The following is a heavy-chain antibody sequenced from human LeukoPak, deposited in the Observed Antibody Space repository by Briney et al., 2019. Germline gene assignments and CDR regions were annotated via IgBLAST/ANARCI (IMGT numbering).Heavy chain of an antibody. J-gene: IGHJ4*02. CDR2: INPNSGGT. Sequence: ASVKVSCKASGYTFTSYGISWVRQAPGQGLEWMGWINPNSGGTNYAQKFQGRVTMTRDTSISTAYMELSRLRSDDTAVYYCASGVATIDVDYWGQGTLVTVSS. CDR1: GYTFTSYG. V-gene: IGHV1-2*02. D-gene: IGHD5-12*01. CDR3: ASGVATIDVDY.